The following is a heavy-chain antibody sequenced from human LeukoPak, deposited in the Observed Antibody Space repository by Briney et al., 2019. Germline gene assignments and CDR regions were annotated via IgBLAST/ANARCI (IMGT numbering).Heavy chain of an antibody. Sequence: ASVKVSCKASGYTFTSEYLHWVRQAPGRGLEWMGVINPSDGTTSYTQRFQGRVTMTRDTSTSTVYMDLSSLRSEDTAVYYCARDIDGTVSTTEAFDIWGQGTMVIVSS. CDR1: GYTFTSEY. CDR2: INPSDGTT. J-gene: IGHJ3*02. CDR3: ARDIDGTVSTTEAFDI. D-gene: IGHD4-11*01. V-gene: IGHV1-46*01.